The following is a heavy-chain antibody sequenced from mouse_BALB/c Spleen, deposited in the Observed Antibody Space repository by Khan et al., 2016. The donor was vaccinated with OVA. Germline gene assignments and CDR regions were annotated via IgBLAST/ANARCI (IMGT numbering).Heavy chain of an antibody. CDR2: ITNSGST. D-gene: IGHD4-1*01. CDR1: GYSITSDYA. CDR3: ASELGRYYAMDY. V-gene: IGHV3-2*02. J-gene: IGHJ4*01. Sequence: EVQLQESRPGLVKPSQSLSLTCTVTGYSITSDYAWNWIRQFPGNKLEWMGYITNSGSTNYNPSLKSRIPITRDTSKNQFFLQLNSVTTEDTATYYCASELGRYYAMDYWGQGTSVTVSS.